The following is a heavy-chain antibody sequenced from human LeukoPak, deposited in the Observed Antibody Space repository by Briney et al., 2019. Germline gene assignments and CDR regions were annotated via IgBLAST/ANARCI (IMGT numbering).Heavy chain of an antibody. CDR3: ARDRGIVGAFFDY. J-gene: IGHJ4*02. CDR1: GFTVSSNY. D-gene: IGHD1-26*01. V-gene: IGHV3-53*01. Sequence: GGSLRLSCAASGFTVSSNYMSWVRQAPGKGLEWVSVIYSGGSTYYADSVKGRFTISRDNSKNTLYLQMNSLRAEDTAVCYCARDRGIVGAFFDYWGQGTLVTVSS. CDR2: IYSGGST.